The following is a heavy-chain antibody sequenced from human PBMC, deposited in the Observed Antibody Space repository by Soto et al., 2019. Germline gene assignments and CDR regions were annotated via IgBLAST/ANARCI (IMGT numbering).Heavy chain of an antibody. J-gene: IGHJ4*02. D-gene: IGHD6-13*01. V-gene: IGHV1-2*04. Sequence: QVQLVQSGAEVKKPGASVKVSCKASGYTFTGYYMYWVRQAPGSGREWMGWINPNSGGTNYAQKFRGWVTMTRDTSISTAYMELSRLRSDDTAVYYCARGFSTGGYSSSWSGDYWGQGTLVTVSS. CDR1: GYTFTGYY. CDR2: INPNSGGT. CDR3: ARGFSTGGYSSSWSGDY.